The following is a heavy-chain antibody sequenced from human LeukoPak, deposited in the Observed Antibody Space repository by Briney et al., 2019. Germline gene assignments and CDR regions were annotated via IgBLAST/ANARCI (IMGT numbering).Heavy chain of an antibody. J-gene: IGHJ4*02. CDR3: ARDNYDKRFDY. Sequence: ASVTVSCKTSGYTFTSLYIHWVRQAPGQGLEWMGRIDPNRGDRKFAQRFQDRVTFTTDASISTAYMELSSLGSDDTAVYYCARDNYDKRFDYWGQGTLVTVSP. CDR2: IDPNRGDR. V-gene: IGHV1-2*06. CDR1: GYTFTSLY. D-gene: IGHD3-22*01.